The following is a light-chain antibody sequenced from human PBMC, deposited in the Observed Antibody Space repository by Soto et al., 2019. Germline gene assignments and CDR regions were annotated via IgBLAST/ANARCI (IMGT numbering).Light chain of an antibody. CDR2: GAS. V-gene: IGKV3-15*01. J-gene: IGKJ1*01. CDR3: QQYNNWPSWT. CDR1: QSVSSD. Sequence: EIVMTQSPATLSVSPGERVTLSCRASQSVSSDLAWYHHKPGQAPRLLIYGASTRATGIPARFSGSGFGTEFTLTISSLQSEDFAVYYCQQYNNWPSWTFGQGTKVDNK.